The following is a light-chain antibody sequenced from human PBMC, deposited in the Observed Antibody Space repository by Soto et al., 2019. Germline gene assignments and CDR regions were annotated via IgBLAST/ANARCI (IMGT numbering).Light chain of an antibody. V-gene: IGKV3-11*01. CDR1: QGLSDN. CDR3: QQRSNWPRT. J-gene: IGKJ5*01. CDR2: GAS. Sequence: ARCVSAREGVAVGWSSGQGLSDNLAWYQQKPGQAPRLLVYGASTRATGIPARFSVGGSGTDFTLPLSRLAPEDFAVYSCQQRSNWPRTFGQGTRLEI.